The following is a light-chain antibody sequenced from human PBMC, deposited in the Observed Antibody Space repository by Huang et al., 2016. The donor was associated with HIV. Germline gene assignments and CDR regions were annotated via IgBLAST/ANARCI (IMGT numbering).Light chain of an antibody. J-gene: IGKJ4*01. CDR1: ENIIDNF. CDR3: QQYGSSPVT. CDR2: GAS. V-gene: IGKV3-20*01. Sequence: EIILTQSPGTVSLSPGEGVTVSCRARENIIDNFLAWYQQKPGQAPRLLIYGASRRAAGIPDRFSGSGSGTDFTLTITRLKPEDFAVYHCQQYGSSPVTFGGGTKVEI.